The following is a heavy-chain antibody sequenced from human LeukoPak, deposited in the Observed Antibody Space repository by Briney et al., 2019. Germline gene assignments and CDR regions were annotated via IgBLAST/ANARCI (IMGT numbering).Heavy chain of an antibody. V-gene: IGHV3-49*03. CDR3: TSETGVRNWFDP. CDR1: GLISGAYT. CDR2: IRSRAYGETT. D-gene: IGHD3-10*01. J-gene: IGHJ5*02. Sequence: GGSLRLSSTASGLISGAYTLSWFRQAPGKGREWEGFIRSRAYGETTEYAASVKDRFTISRDDSKTVAFLQMNSLKSEDTAMYYCTSETGVRNWFDPWGPGTLVIVS.